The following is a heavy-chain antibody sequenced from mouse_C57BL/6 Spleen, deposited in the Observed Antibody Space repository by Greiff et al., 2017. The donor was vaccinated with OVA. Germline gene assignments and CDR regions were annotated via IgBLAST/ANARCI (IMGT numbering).Heavy chain of an antibody. Sequence: EVKLQESGGGLVKPGGSLKLSCAASGFTFSSYAMSWVRQTPEKRLEWVATISDGGSYTYYPDNVKGRFTISRDNAKNNLYLQMSHLKSEDTAMYYCARQDTTVVATGWYFDVWGTGTTVTVSS. J-gene: IGHJ1*03. CDR2: ISDGGSYT. V-gene: IGHV5-4*03. CDR3: ARQDTTVVATGWYFDV. D-gene: IGHD1-1*01. CDR1: GFTFSSYA.